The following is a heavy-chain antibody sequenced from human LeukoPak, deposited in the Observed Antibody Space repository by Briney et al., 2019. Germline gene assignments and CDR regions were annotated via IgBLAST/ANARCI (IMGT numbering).Heavy chain of an antibody. J-gene: IGHJ6*02. CDR3: AKGLWGAYYYGMDV. Sequence: GGSLRLSCAASGFTFSNYAMSWVRQAPGKGLEWVSVISGSGATTDYADSVMGRLTISRDNSKNTLYLQLDSLRAEDTAVYLCAKGLWGAYYYGMDVWGQGTTVTVSS. CDR1: GFTFSNYA. CDR2: ISGSGATT. V-gene: IGHV3-23*01. D-gene: IGHD3-16*01.